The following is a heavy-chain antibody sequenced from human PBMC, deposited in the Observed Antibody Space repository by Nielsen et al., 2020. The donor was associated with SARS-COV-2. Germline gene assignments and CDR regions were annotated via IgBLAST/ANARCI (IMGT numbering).Heavy chain of an antibody. CDR1: GFTFSSYG. Sequence: GESLKISCAASGFTFSSYGMHWVRQAPGTGLEWVAIIWYDGSNKYYADSMKGRFTISRNNSKNTLYLQMNSLRAEDTAVYYCARDGVSRGYSGYDYGGDYYYYGMDVWGQGTTVTVSS. CDR3: ARDGVSRGYSGYDYGGDYYYYGMDV. D-gene: IGHD5-12*01. CDR2: IWYDGSNK. J-gene: IGHJ6*02. V-gene: IGHV3-33*08.